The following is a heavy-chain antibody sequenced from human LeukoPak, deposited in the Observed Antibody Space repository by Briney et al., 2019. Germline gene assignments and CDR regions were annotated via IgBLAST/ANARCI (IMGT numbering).Heavy chain of an antibody. V-gene: IGHV3-7*01. CDR3: ARDRSRCYY. Sequence: PGGSLRLSCAASGFTFSSDCMSWVRHAPRKGLELVSTIKDDGSGKSYVDSVKGRFTISRDNAKNPLYLQMNSLRAEDTAVYYCARDRSRCYYWGQGTLVTVSS. CDR2: IKDDGSGK. CDR1: GFTFSSDC. J-gene: IGHJ4*02.